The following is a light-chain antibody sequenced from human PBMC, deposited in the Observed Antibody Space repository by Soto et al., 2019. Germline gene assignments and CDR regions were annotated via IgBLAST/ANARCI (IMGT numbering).Light chain of an antibody. Sequence: QSVLTQPPSVSGVPGQRVIIYCTNIGADFDVLWYQQLPGTAPKLLINANDNRPAGVTDRFSGSRSGSSASLAITGLRAEDEATYYCQSFDRGQSYDNRLTGVFGGGTKLTVL. CDR2: AND. CDR3: QSFDRGQSYDNRLTGV. V-gene: IGLV1-40*01. J-gene: IGLJ3*02. CDR1: NIGADFD.